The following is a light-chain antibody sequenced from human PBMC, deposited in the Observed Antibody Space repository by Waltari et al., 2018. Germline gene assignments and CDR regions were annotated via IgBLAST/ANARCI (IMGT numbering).Light chain of an antibody. CDR1: TSDLGGYNY. V-gene: IGLV2-14*03. CDR2: DVT. CDR3: CSFTSSSTWV. Sequence: QSALTQSASVSGSLGQSITMSCTGTTSDLGGYNYVSWYQQHPGKAPKLILYDVTSRPPGVSNRFSGSKSGNTASLTISGLQAEDEADYSCCSFTSSSTWVFGGGTKLTVL. J-gene: IGLJ3*02.